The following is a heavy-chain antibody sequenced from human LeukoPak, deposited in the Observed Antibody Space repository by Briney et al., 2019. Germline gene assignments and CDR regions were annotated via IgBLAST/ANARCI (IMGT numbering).Heavy chain of an antibody. CDR3: ARDDVTMSLDY. J-gene: IGHJ4*02. CDR1: GFTFSSYG. CDR2: IWYDGSNK. Sequence: GGSLRLSCAVSGFTFSSYGMHWVRQAPGKGLEWVAVIWYDGSNKYYADSVKGRFTISRDNSKNTLYLQMNSLRAEDTAVYYCARDDVTMSLDYWGQGTLVTVSS. V-gene: IGHV3-33*01. D-gene: IGHD3-22*01.